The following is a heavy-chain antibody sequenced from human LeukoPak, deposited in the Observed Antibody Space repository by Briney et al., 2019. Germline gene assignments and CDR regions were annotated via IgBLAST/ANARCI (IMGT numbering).Heavy chain of an antibody. CDR1: GGSISSYY. CDR2: IYYSGST. Sequence: KTSETLSLTCTVSGGSISSYYWSWIRQPPGKGLEWIGYIYYSGSTNYNPSLKSRVTISVDTSKNQFSLKLSSVTAADTAVYYCARHLRIAARGGSFGYWGQGTLVTVSS. V-gene: IGHV4-59*08. CDR3: ARHLRIAARGGSFGY. D-gene: IGHD6-13*01. J-gene: IGHJ4*02.